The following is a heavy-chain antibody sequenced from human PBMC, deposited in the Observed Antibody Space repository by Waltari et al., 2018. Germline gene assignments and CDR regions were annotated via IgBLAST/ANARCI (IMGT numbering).Heavy chain of an antibody. CDR2: INHSGST. CDR1: GGSFSGYY. CDR3: ASSGQQLPFDY. Sequence: QVQLQQWGAGLLKPSETLSLTCAVYGGSFSGYYWSWIRQPPGKGLEWIGEINHSGSTNYNPSLKSRVTISVDTSKNQFSLKLSSVTAADTAVYYCASSGQQLPFDYWGQGTLVTVSS. D-gene: IGHD6-13*01. V-gene: IGHV4-34*01. J-gene: IGHJ4*02.